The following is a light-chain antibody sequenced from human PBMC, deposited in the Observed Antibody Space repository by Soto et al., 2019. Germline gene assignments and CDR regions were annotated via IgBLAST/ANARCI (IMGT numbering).Light chain of an antibody. CDR2: GVS. Sequence: EIVMTQSPATLSVSPGERATLSCRASPSVTNFLAWYQQKPGQAPRLLIYGVSSRASGIPDRFFGSGSGTDFTLTINRLEPEDFAVYYCQQYANSPITFGQGTRLEIK. CDR3: QQYANSPIT. CDR1: PSVTNF. J-gene: IGKJ5*01. V-gene: IGKV3-20*01.